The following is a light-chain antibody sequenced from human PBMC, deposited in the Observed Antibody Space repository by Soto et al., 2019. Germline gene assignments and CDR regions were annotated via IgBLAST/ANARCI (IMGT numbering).Light chain of an antibody. V-gene: IGLV2-14*03. J-gene: IGLJ1*01. CDR2: DVN. Sequence: QSAVTQPASVSGSPGQSITISCTGASTDVDGYDYVSWYQQHPGQAPKLMIYDVNNRPSGVSYRFSGSKSGDTASLTISGLQAEDYADYYSSSYTSSAPFYVFGTGTEVTVL. CDR3: SSYTSSAPFYV. CDR1: STDVDGYDY.